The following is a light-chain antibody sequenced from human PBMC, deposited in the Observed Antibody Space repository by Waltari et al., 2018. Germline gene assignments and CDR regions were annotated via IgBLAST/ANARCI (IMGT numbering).Light chain of an antibody. CDR1: SRDVGSYNL. J-gene: IGLJ1*01. CDR2: EVN. V-gene: IGLV2-23*02. Sequence: QSALTQPASVSGSPGQSTTVSCTGTSRDVGSYNLVSWFQQYPDTAPKLRIFEVNKRPSWVSNRFSGSKSGNTASLTISGLQAGDEADYYCCSYAGSGIYVFGTGAKVTVL. CDR3: CSYAGSGIYV.